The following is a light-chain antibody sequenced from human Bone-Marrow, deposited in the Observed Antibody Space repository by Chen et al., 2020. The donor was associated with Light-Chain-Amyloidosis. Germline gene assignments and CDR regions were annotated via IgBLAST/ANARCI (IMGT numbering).Light chain of an antibody. CDR2: EAS. Sequence: IVLTQSPVTLSLSPGERATLSCRARQSISNSLAWYQQKPGQAPRLLIYEASSRATGIPVRFSGSGSGTDFTLTISRLEPEDFAVYYCQRYGVFGGGTKVEIK. J-gene: IGKJ4*01. V-gene: IGKV3-20*01. CDR3: QRYGV. CDR1: QSISNS.